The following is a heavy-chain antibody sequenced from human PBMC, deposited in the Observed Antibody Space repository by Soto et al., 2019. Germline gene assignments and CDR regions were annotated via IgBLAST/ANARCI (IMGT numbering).Heavy chain of an antibody. D-gene: IGHD2-15*01. CDR1: GFTFSSYG. V-gene: IGHV3-30*18. Sequence: QVQLVESGGGVVQPGRSLRLSCAASGFTFSSYGMHWVRQAPGKGLKWVAVISYDGSNKYYADSVKGRFTISRDNFNNTLYLQMNSLRAEDTAVYYCAKDIGGYFDYWGQGTLVTVSS. CDR3: AKDIGGYFDY. J-gene: IGHJ4*02. CDR2: ISYDGSNK.